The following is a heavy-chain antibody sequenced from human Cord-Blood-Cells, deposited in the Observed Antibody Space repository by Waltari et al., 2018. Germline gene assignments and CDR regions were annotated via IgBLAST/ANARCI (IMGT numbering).Heavy chain of an antibody. J-gene: IGHJ5*02. CDR2: ITHSGST. Sequence: QEPPQQWCAGLLKPSQTMSPTCPASGASYIGYYWSWILQPPVTGLEWIGEITHSGSTNYDPDLRSRVTISVEPSKNQFSLKLSSATAADTAVYYCERRANDSSSTSGFTRCGFDPWGQGTLVTVA. V-gene: IGHV4-34*01. D-gene: IGHD2-2*01. CDR3: ERRANDSSSTSGFTRCGFDP. CDR1: GASYIGYY.